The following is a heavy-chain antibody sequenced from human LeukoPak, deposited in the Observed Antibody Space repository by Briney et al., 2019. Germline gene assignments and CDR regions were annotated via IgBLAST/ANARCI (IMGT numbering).Heavy chain of an antibody. CDR1: GGSFSGYY. D-gene: IGHD6-19*01. Sequence: PSETLSLTCAVYGGSFSGYYWSWIRQPPGKGLEWIGEINHSGSTNYNPSLKSRVTISVDTSKNQFSQKLSSVTAADTAVYYCARAGRYYFDYWGQGTLVTVSS. CDR3: ARAGRYYFDY. J-gene: IGHJ4*02. CDR2: INHSGST. V-gene: IGHV4-34*01.